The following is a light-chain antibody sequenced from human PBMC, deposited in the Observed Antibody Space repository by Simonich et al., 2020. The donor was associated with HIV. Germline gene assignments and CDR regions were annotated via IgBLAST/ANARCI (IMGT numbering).Light chain of an antibody. CDR1: SSNIGRNT. Sequence: QSVLTQPPSASGTPGQRVTISCSGSSSNIGRNTVNWYQQLPGTAPKLLIYRNNQRPSGVPDRFSGSKSGTSASLAISGLQSEDEADYYCAAWYGSLNGPVFGGGTKLTVL. CDR3: AAWYGSLNGPV. J-gene: IGLJ2*01. CDR2: RNN. V-gene: IGLV1-44*01.